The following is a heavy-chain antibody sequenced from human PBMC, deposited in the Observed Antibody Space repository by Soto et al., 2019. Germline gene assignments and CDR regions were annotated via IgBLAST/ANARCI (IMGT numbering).Heavy chain of an antibody. V-gene: IGHV4-34*01. CDR2: INHSGST. Sequence: SETLSLTCAVYGGSFSGYYWSWIRQPPGKGLEWIGEINHSGSTNYNPSLKSRVTISVDTSKNQFSLKLRSVTAADTAVYYCARGRLFLTTSGLAITYFDYWGQGTLVTVSS. D-gene: IGHD3-3*01. CDR1: GGSFSGYY. J-gene: IGHJ4*02. CDR3: ARGRLFLTTSGLAITYFDY.